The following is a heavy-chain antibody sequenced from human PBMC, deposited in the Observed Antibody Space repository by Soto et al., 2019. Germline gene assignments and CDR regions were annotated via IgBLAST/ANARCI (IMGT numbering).Heavy chain of an antibody. Sequence: QITLKESGPTLVKPTQTLTLTCTFSGFSLSTSGVGVGWIRQPPGKALEWHALIYWNDDKRYSPSLKSRLTITKDTSKNQVVLTMTNMDPVDTATYYCAHSDGITGLDNWFDPWGQGTLVTVSS. D-gene: IGHD1-20*01. CDR3: AHSDGITGLDNWFDP. J-gene: IGHJ5*02. CDR2: IYWNDDK. CDR1: GFSLSTSGVG. V-gene: IGHV2-5*01.